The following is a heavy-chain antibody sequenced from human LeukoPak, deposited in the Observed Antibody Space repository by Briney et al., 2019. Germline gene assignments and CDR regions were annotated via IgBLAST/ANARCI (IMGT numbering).Heavy chain of an antibody. D-gene: IGHD2-2*01. CDR1: GYTFTSYD. V-gene: IGHV1-8*01. J-gene: IGHJ4*02. CDR2: MNPNSGNT. CDR3: AGLGACSSTSCPNY. Sequence: ASVKVSCKASGYTFTSYDINWVRQATGQGPEWMGWMNPNSGNTGYAQKFQGRVTMTRNTSISTAYMELSSLRSEDTAVYYCAGLGACSSTSCPNYWGQGTLVTVSS.